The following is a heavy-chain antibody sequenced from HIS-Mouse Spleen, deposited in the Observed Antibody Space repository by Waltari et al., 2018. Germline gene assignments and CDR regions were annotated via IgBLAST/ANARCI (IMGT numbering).Heavy chain of an antibody. D-gene: IGHD6-13*01. V-gene: IGHV3-66*01. CDR2: IYGGGST. CDR1: GFTVRSNY. J-gene: IGHJ4*02. CDR3: ARDIKAAAC. Sequence: EVQLVESGGGLVQPGGSLRLSCAASGFTVRSNYMSWVRQAPGKGLEGVSVIYGGGSTYYADSVKGRFTISRDNSKNTLYLQMNSLRAEDTAVYYCARDIKAAACWGQGTLVTVSS.